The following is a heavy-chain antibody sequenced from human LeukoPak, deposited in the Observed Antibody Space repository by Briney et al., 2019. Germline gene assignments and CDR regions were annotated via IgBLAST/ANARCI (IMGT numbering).Heavy chain of an antibody. Sequence: GGSLRLSCAASGFTFSSYSMNWVRQAPGKGLEWVSYISSSSSTIYYADSVKGRFTISRDNAKNSLYLQVNSLRAEDTAVYYCARIGYCSSASRRHALDYWGQGTLVTVSS. J-gene: IGHJ4*02. V-gene: IGHV3-48*01. CDR3: ARIGYCSSASRRHALDY. D-gene: IGHD2-2*01. CDR2: ISSSSSTI. CDR1: GFTFSSYS.